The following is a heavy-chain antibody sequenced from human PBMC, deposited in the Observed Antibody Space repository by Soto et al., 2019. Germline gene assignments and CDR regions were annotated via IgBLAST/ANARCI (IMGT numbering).Heavy chain of an antibody. V-gene: IGHV3-53*01. CDR1: GFTVSRSY. Sequence: PGGSLRLSCAASGFTVSRSYMSWVRQAPGKGLEWVSSIYTPGSTYYADSVKGRFTISRDNSKNTVYLQMNSLRVEDTAVYYCARGLVGSTTAFDYWGQGXLVTVYS. J-gene: IGHJ4*02. D-gene: IGHD1-26*01. CDR2: IYTPGST. CDR3: ARGLVGSTTAFDY.